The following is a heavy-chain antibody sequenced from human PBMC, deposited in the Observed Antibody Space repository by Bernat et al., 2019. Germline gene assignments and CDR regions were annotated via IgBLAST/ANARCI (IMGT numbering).Heavy chain of an antibody. Sequence: QVQLVESGGGVVQPGRSLRLSCAASGFTFSSYAMHWVRQAPGKGLEWVAVISYDGSNKYYADSVKGRFTISRDNSKNTLYLQMNSLRSDDTAVYYCARDRSYYDSSGYLHWGQGTLVTVSS. J-gene: IGHJ4*02. D-gene: IGHD3-22*01. CDR3: ARDRSYYDSSGYLH. CDR2: ISYDGSNK. V-gene: IGHV3-30-3*01. CDR1: GFTFSSYA.